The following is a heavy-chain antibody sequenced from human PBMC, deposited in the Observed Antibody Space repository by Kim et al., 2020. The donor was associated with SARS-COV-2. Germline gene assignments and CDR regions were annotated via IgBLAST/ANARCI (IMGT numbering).Heavy chain of an antibody. CDR2: IKSKTDGGTT. D-gene: IGHD1-1*01. J-gene: IGHJ6*02. CDR1: GFTFSNAW. V-gene: IGHV3-15*01. Sequence: GGSLRLSCAASGFTFSNAWMSWVRQAPGKGLEWVGRIKSKTDGGTTDYAAPVKGRFTISRDDSKNTLYLQMNSLKTEDTAVYYCTTDTGDTTGTTSVIDYYYYGMDVWGQGTTVTVSS. CDR3: TTDTGDTTGTTSVIDYYYYGMDV.